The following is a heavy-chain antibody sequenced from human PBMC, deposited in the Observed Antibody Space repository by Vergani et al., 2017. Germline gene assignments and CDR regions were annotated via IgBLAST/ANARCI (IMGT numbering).Heavy chain of an antibody. J-gene: IGHJ5*02. V-gene: IGHV3-33*01. D-gene: IGHD1-14*01. CDR3: ARDVRLLYNRFDP. Sequence: VQLLVSGGGLVQPGGSLRLSCAASGFTFNQYGMHWVRQAPGKGLEWVAVTWYDGNNKQYADSVKGRFTISRDNSKSTMYLQMNSLRDEDTGVYYCARDVRLLYNRFDPWGQGTLVTVSS. CDR2: TWYDGNNK. CDR1: GFTFNQYG.